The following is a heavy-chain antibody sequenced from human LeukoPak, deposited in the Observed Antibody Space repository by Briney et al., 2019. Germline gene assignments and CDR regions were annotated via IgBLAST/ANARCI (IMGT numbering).Heavy chain of an antibody. CDR1: GFSLSTSGVG. CDR2: IYWNDNK. CDR3: AHSGTYFDFWGGYPYFEY. D-gene: IGHD3-3*01. Sequence: SGPTLVKPTQTLTLTCTFSGFSLSTSGVGVGWIRQPPGKALEWLALIYWNDNKRYSPSLKSRLTITKDTSKNPVVLTMTNMDPVDTATYYCAHSGTYFDFWGGYPYFEYWGQGTLVTVSS. V-gene: IGHV2-5*01. J-gene: IGHJ4*02.